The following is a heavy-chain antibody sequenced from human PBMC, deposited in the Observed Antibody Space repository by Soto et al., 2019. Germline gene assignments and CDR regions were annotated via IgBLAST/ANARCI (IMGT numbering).Heavy chain of an antibody. V-gene: IGHV3-7*03. J-gene: IGHJ4*02. CDR2: INQDATRQ. D-gene: IGHD3-10*01. Sequence: GGSLRLSCVASGFSFSSYWMSWVRQAPGRGLEWVANINQDATRQSYVDSVEGQFSISRDNAKNSLYLQMNSLRVEDTAVYYCAKVGLFDGNKPITFEFWGQGTLVTVSS. CDR3: AKVGLFDGNKPITFEF. CDR1: GFSFSSYW.